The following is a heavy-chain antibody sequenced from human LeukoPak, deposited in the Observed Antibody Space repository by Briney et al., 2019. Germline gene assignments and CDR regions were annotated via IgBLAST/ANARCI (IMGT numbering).Heavy chain of an antibody. CDR3: ARGNDYLEAFDI. J-gene: IGHJ3*02. CDR2: IYRGGST. D-gene: IGHD5-12*01. V-gene: IGHV3-53*04. Sequence: GGSLRLSCAASGFNVSSYFMSWVRQAPGKGLEWVSVIYRGGSTYYADSVKGRFTISRHNSRSMLYLQMNSLRTEDTAVYYCARGNDYLEAFDIWGGGTMVTVSS. CDR1: GFNVSSYF.